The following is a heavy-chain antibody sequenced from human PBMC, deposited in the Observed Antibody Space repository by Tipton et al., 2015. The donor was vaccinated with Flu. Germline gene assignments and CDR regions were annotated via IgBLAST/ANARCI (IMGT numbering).Heavy chain of an antibody. CDR1: GDSVSNSDYY. V-gene: IGHV4-31*03. CDR3: AREGPYFYGMDV. Sequence: TLSLTCTVSGDSVSNSDYYWNWIRQEPGKGLEWIGHIDFSGSTHYNPSLKSRLTISIDTSKNQFSLRLNGVTGADTAVYYCAREGPYFYGMDVWD. CDR2: IDFSGST. J-gene: IGHJ6*02.